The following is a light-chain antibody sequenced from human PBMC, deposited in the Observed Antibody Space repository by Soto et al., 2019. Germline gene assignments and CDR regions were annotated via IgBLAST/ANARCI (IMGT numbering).Light chain of an antibody. CDR2: EVS. CDR3: SSYRSGSTPYV. CDR1: SSDVGGHNF. V-gene: IGLV2-14*01. Sequence: QSALTQPASVSGSPGQSITISCTGTSSDVGGHNFVSWYQQPPGKAPQLIIYEVSDRPSGVSNRFSASKSGNTASLTISRLQAEDEADYYCSSYRSGSTPYVFGTGTKLTVL. J-gene: IGLJ1*01.